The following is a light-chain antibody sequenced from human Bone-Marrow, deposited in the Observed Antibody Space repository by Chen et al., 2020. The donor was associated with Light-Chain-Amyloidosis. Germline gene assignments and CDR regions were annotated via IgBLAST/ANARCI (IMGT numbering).Light chain of an antibody. CDR3: QVWDRSSDRPV. Sequence: SYVLLQPSSVSVAPGHTATIACVGNNIVSTSVHWYQQTPGQAPLLVVYDDSDRPSGIPERLSGSNSGNTATLTISRVEAGDEADYYCQVWDRSSDRPVFGGGTKLTVL. V-gene: IGLV3-21*02. J-gene: IGLJ3*02. CDR1: NIVSTS. CDR2: DDS.